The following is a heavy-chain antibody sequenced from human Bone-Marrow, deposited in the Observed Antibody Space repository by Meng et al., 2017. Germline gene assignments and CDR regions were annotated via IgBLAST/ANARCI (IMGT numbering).Heavy chain of an antibody. CDR3: AREGGVLWFGELSHSRYYYGMDV. CDR1: GYSISSGYY. CDR2: IYHSGST. J-gene: IGHJ6*02. V-gene: IGHV4-38-2*02. Sequence: SETLSLTCTVSGYSISSGYYWGWIRQPPGKGLEWIGSIYHSGSTYYNPSLKSRVTISVDTSKNQFSLKLSSVTAADTAVYYCAREGGVLWFGELSHSRYYYGMDVWGQGTTVTVSS. D-gene: IGHD3-10*01.